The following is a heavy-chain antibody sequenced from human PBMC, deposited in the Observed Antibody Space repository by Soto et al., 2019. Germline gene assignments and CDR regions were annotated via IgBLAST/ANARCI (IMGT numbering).Heavy chain of an antibody. CDR3: TAYSSSWYYYYYGMDV. CDR2: ISYDGSNK. CDR1: GFTFSSYA. J-gene: IGHJ6*02. Sequence: GGSLRLSCAASGFTFSSYAMHWVRQAPGKGLEWVAVISYDGSNKYYADSVKGRFTISRDNSKNTLYLQMNSLRAEDTAVYYCTAYSSSWYYYYYGMDVWGQGTTVTVSS. D-gene: IGHD6-13*01. V-gene: IGHV3-30-3*01.